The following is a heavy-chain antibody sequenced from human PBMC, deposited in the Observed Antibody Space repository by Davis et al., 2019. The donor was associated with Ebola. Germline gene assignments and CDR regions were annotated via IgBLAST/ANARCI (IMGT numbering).Heavy chain of an antibody. CDR2: TRPDGSEK. CDR1: GFTFNNYW. CDR3: ARDYPHDHA. J-gene: IGHJ4*02. Sequence: GESLKISCAASGFTFNNYWMSWVRQAPGMGLEWVANTRPDGSEKYYVDSVKGRFTISRDNTKNSLYLQMNSLRAEDTAVYYCARDYPHDHAWGQGTLVTVSS. V-gene: IGHV3-7*01. D-gene: IGHD1-1*01.